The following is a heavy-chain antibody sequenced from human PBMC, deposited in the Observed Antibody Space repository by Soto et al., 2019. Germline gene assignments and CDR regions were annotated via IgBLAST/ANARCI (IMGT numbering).Heavy chain of an antibody. CDR3: ARDYRYDGAYYFYIDV. V-gene: IGHV1-18*01. D-gene: IGHD5-12*01. CDR1: GYTFTSYG. CDR2: ISAYNGNT. J-gene: IGHJ6*03. Sequence: QVQLVQSGAEVKNPGASVKVSCKASGYTFTSYGISWVRQAPGQGLEWMGWISAYNGNTNYAQKLQGRVTMTTNTSTSTAYMELRSVRSDDTAVYYCARDYRYDGAYYFYIDVVGKGTTVTVSS.